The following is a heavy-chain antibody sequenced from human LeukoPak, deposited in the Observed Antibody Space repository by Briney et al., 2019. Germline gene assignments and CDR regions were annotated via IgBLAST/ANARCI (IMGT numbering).Heavy chain of an antibody. D-gene: IGHD4-17*01. CDR2: ISSSSSTI. J-gene: IGHJ4*02. CDR3: AREMWVYGELRGVDY. CDR1: GFTFSSYS. V-gene: IGHV3-48*02. Sequence: GGSLRLSCAASGFTFSSYSMNWVRQAPGKGLEWVSYISSSSSTIYYADSVKGRFTISRDNAKNSLYLQMNSLRDEDTAVYYCAREMWVYGELRGVDYWGQGTLVTVSS.